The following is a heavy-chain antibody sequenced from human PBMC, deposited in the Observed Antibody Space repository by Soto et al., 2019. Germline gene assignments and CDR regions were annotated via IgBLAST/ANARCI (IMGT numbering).Heavy chain of an antibody. D-gene: IGHD5-18*01. Sequence: SLRLSCAASGFTFSSYAMSWVRQAPGKGLEWVSAISGSGGSTYYADSVKGRFTISRDNSKNTLYLQMNSLRAEDTAVYYCANDGYRYGYYFDYWGQGTLVTVSS. CDR2: ISGSGGST. J-gene: IGHJ4*02. V-gene: IGHV3-23*01. CDR3: ANDGYRYGYYFDY. CDR1: GFTFSSYA.